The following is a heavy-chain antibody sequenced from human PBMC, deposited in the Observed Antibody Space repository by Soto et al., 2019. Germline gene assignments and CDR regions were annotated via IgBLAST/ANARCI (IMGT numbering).Heavy chain of an antibody. CDR2: IIPIFGTA. CDR3: ARDSLPRYCSSTSCYPWYYYYYYGMDV. J-gene: IGHJ6*02. D-gene: IGHD2-2*01. CDR1: GGTFSSYA. Sequence: QVQLVQSGAEVKKPGSSVKVSCKASGGTFSSYAISWVRQAPGQGLEWVGGIIPIFGTANYAQKFQGRVTITADKSTSTAYMELSSLRSDDTAVYYRARDSLPRYCSSTSCYPWYYYYYYGMDVWGQGTTVTVSS. V-gene: IGHV1-69*06.